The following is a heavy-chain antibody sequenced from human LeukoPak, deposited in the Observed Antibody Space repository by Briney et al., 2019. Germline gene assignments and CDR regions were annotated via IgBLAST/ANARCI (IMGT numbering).Heavy chain of an antibody. J-gene: IGHJ4*02. D-gene: IGHD1-26*01. Sequence: GGSLRLSCAASGFTFSDYYMSWIRQAPGKGLEWVSYISSSGSIIYYADSVKGRFTISRDNAKNSLYLQMNSLRVEDTAVYYCARDRYSGSYPLDCWGQGTLVTVSS. CDR3: ARDRYSGSYPLDC. V-gene: IGHV3-11*01. CDR1: GFTFSDYY. CDR2: ISSSGSII.